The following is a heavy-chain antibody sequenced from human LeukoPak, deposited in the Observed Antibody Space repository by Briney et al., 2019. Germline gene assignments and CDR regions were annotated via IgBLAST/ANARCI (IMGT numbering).Heavy chain of an antibody. CDR1: GFTFRTYG. V-gene: IGHV3-30*18. CDR2: ISYDGSNK. CDR3: AKNVWFDGSRLPDY. Sequence: GGSLRLSCVASGFTFRTYGMHWVRQAPGKGLEWVAVISYDGSNKYYADSLKGRFTISRDNSKNTLYLQMNSLRAEDTAVYYCAKNVWFDGSRLPDYWGQGTLVTVSS. D-gene: IGHD3-10*01. J-gene: IGHJ4*02.